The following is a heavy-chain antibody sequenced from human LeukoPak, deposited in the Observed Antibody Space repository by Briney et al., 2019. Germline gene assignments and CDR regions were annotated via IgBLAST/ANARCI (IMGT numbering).Heavy chain of an antibody. V-gene: IGHV4-30-2*01. Sequence: TLSLTCAVSGGSISSAGYSWSCIRHPPRKGLGWIGYIYHSGGTYYNPSPKSRVTVSVDKSKNQFSLKLSSVTAADTAVYYCAGSMTTVPTSLDYWGQGTLGTVSS. J-gene: IGHJ4*02. CDR2: IYHSGGT. D-gene: IGHD4-17*01. CDR1: GGSISSAGYS. CDR3: AGSMTTVPTSLDY.